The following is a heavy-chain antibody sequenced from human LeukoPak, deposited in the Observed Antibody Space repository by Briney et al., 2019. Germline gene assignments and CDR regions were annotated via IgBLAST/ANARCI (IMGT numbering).Heavy chain of an antibody. CDR2: IIPIFGTA. Sequence: SVKVSCKASGGTFSSYAISWVRQAPGQGPEWMGGIIPIFGTANYAQKLQGRVTITADESTSTAYMELSSLRSEDTAVYYCAREGSASSSVSIDYWGQGTLVTVSS. CDR3: AREGSASSSVSIDY. D-gene: IGHD1-26*01. V-gene: IGHV1-69*13. J-gene: IGHJ4*02. CDR1: GGTFSSYA.